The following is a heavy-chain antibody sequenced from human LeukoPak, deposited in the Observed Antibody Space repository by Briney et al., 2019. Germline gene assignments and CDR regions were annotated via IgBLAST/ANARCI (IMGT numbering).Heavy chain of an antibody. CDR2: IYSGGTT. Sequence: SETLSLTCTVSGGSISGSSWSRIRQPAGKGLEWIGRIYSGGTTNYNPSLKSRVIMSVDTSNNRFSLKLSSVTAADTAIYYCARGYCSGGSCYYFDYWGQGTLVIVSS. D-gene: IGHD2-15*01. J-gene: IGHJ4*02. V-gene: IGHV4-4*07. CDR3: ARGYCSGGSCYYFDY. CDR1: GGSISGSS.